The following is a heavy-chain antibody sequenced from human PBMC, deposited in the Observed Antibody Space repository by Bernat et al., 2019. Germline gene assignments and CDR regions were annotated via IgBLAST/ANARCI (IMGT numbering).Heavy chain of an antibody. J-gene: IGHJ2*01. D-gene: IGHD6-6*01. CDR2: IIPIFGTA. CDR1: GGTFSSYA. CDR3: ARCIAARSVRYFDL. Sequence: QGQLVQSGAEVKKPGSSVKVSCKASGGTFSSYAISWVRQAPGQGLEWMGGIIPIFGTANYAQKFQGRVTITADKSTSTAYMELSSLRSEDTAVYSCARCIAARSVRYFDLWGRGTLVTVSS. V-gene: IGHV1-69*06.